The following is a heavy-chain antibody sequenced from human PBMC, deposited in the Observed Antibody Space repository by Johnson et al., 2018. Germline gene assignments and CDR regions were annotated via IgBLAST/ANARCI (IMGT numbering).Heavy chain of an antibody. J-gene: IGHJ3*01. D-gene: IGHD3-22*01. V-gene: IGHV1-46*01. CDR1: GYIFTNSY. CDR2: INPSGGST. CDR3: ARVKNGHYSDGYDAFDV. Sequence: QMVESGAEVKKPGASVKVSCKTSGYIFTNSYIHWVRQAPGPGLEWMGIINPSGGSTTYAQRFKGRVTMTGEPSTGTAYREVSRLTSEDTAMVYCARVKNGHYSDGYDAFDVWGQGTMVTVSS.